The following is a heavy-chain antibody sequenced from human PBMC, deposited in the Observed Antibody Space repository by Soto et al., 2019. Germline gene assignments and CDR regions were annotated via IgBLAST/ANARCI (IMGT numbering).Heavy chain of an antibody. Sequence: GWSLRLSCAGSGFTFSGYWMHWVRQSPGKGLVWVSRINSDGTTTAYADSVKGRFTISRDNSKNTLYLQMSSLRAEDTAVYYCTHCSGESCHGGYFGMDVWGQGTTVTVSS. CDR3: THCSGESCHGGYFGMDV. J-gene: IGHJ6*02. V-gene: IGHV3-74*01. D-gene: IGHD2-15*01. CDR1: GFTFSGYW. CDR2: INSDGTTT.